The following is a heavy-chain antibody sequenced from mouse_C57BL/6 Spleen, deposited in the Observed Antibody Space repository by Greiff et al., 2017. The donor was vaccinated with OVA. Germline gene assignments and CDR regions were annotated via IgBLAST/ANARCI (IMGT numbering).Heavy chain of an antibody. CDR3: AREGYGSSGGFAY. CDR2: IDPNSGGT. D-gene: IGHD1-1*01. CDR1: GYTFTSYW. J-gene: IGHJ3*01. Sequence: QVQLQQPGAELVKPGASVKLSCKASGYTFTSYWMHWVKQRPGQGLEWIGRIDPNSGGTKYNEKFKSKATLTVDKPSSTAYMQLSSLTSEDSAVYYCAREGYGSSGGFAYWGQGTLVTVSA. V-gene: IGHV1-72*01.